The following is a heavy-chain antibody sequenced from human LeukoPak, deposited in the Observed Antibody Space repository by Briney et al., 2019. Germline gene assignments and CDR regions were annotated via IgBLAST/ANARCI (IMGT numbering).Heavy chain of an antibody. V-gene: IGHV1-18*01. Sequence: ASVKVSCKASGGTFSSYAISWVRQAPGQGLEWMGWISAYNGNTNYAQKLQGRVTMTTDTSTSTAYVELRSLRSDDTAVYYCATSITMVRGVTNWFDPWGQGTLVTVSS. CDR2: ISAYNGNT. J-gene: IGHJ5*02. CDR3: ATSITMVRGVTNWFDP. D-gene: IGHD3-10*01. CDR1: GGTFSSYA.